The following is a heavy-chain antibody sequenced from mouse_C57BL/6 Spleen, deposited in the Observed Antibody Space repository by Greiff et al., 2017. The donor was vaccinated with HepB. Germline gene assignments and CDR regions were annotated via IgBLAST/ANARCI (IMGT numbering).Heavy chain of an antibody. D-gene: IGHD1-1*01. Sequence: EVKVEESGGGLVQPGGSLSLSCAASGFTFTDYYMSWVRQPPGKALEWLGFIRNKANGYTTEYSASVKGRFTISRDNSQSILYLQMNALRAEDSATYYCARWAHYGSSSYWYFDVWGTGTTVTVSS. CDR2: IRNKANGYTT. V-gene: IGHV7-3*01. J-gene: IGHJ1*03. CDR1: GFTFTDYY. CDR3: ARWAHYGSSSYWYFDV.